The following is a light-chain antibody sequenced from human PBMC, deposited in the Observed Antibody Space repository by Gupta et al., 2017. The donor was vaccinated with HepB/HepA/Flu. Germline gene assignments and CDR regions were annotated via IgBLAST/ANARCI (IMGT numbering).Light chain of an antibody. CDR2: GNS. J-gene: IGLJ2*01. Sequence: QSVLTQPPSVSGAPGQRVTISCTGSSSNIGAGYDVHWYQQLPGKAPKLLIYGNSNRPSGVPDRFSGSKSGTSASPALPVLPAEDEADDACQYYASRMSGVVFGGGTKLTVL. CDR3: QYYASRMSGVV. CDR1: SSNIGAGYD. V-gene: IGLV1-40*01.